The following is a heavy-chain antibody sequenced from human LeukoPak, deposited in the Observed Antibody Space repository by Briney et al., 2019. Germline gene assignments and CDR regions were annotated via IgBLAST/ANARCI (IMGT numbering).Heavy chain of an antibody. V-gene: IGHV3-21*01. CDR1: GVTFTGYS. CDR2: IAATSRHI. J-gene: IGHJ6*02. D-gene: IGHD3-16*01. Sequence: GGSLILYCAASGVTFTGYSMNWVRQAPGKVLEWVSAIAATSRHIYYADSVKGRFTISRDNARDSLHLQMHSLRVENTAVYYCAREGYDYVWQTTEQDGMDVWGQGTTVTVSS. CDR3: AREGYDYVWQTTEQDGMDV.